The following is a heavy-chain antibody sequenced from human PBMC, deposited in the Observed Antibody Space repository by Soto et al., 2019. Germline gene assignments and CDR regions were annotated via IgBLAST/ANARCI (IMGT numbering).Heavy chain of an antibody. Sequence: GGSLRLSCAASGVACGTYSMNWVRQATGKGLEWVSSISSSSSYIYYADSVKGRFTISRDNAKNSLYLQMNSLRAEDTAVYYCASPPYYYDTSGYSYWGQGTVVTVSS. J-gene: IGHJ4*02. D-gene: IGHD3-22*01. V-gene: IGHV3-21*01. CDR2: ISSSSSYI. CDR1: GVACGTYS. CDR3: ASPPYYYDTSGYSY.